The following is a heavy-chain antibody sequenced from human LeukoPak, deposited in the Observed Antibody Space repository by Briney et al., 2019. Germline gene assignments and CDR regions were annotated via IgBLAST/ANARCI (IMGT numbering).Heavy chain of an antibody. D-gene: IGHD3-22*01. Sequence: GGSLRLSCAASGFTFSDYAMHWVRQAPGKGLEWVAVIPYDGHNKYYADSVKGRLTISRDNSKNTLYLQMNSLRAEDTAVYYCASVRSGYYAPFDYWGQGTLVTVSS. CDR2: IPYDGHNK. CDR3: ASVRSGYYAPFDY. V-gene: IGHV3-30-3*01. J-gene: IGHJ4*02. CDR1: GFTFSDYA.